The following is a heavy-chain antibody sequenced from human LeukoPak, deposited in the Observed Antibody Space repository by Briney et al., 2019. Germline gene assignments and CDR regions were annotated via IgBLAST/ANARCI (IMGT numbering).Heavy chain of an antibody. V-gene: IGHV3-23*01. D-gene: IGHD2-15*01. J-gene: IGHJ4*02. CDR1: GFTFNSYV. CDR3: AKGGHDFNPFYW. CDR2: IKGGGGDP. Sequence: GGSLRLSCAASGFTFNSYVMSWVRQAPGKGLEWVSSIKGGGGDPFYADSVKGRFTISRDNSKNTLFLQLNSLRAEDSAVYYCAKGGHDFNPFYWWGQGTLVTVSS.